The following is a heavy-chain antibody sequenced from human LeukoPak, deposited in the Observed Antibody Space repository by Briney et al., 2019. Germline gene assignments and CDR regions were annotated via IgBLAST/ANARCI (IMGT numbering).Heavy chain of an antibody. Sequence: GGSLRLSCAASGFTFSSYGMHWVRQAPGKGLEWVAVISYDGSNKYYADSVKGRFTISRDNSKNTLYLQMNSLRAEDTAVYYCAKNYQYEPFFDYWGQGTLVTVSS. CDR2: ISYDGSNK. V-gene: IGHV3-30*18. CDR1: GFTFSSYG. J-gene: IGHJ4*02. CDR3: AKNYQYEPFFDY. D-gene: IGHD1-7*01.